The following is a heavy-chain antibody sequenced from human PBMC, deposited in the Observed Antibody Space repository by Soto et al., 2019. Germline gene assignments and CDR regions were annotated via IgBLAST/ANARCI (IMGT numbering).Heavy chain of an antibody. Sequence: ASVKVSCKASGYTFTSYGISWVRQAPGQGLEWMGWISAYNGNTNYAQKLQGRVTMTTDTSTSTAYMELRSLRSDDTAVYYCARVLAPRITGTTGYYYYYYGMDVWGQGTTVTVSS. J-gene: IGHJ6*02. V-gene: IGHV1-18*01. CDR1: GYTFTSYG. D-gene: IGHD1-7*01. CDR3: ARVLAPRITGTTGYYYYYYGMDV. CDR2: ISAYNGNT.